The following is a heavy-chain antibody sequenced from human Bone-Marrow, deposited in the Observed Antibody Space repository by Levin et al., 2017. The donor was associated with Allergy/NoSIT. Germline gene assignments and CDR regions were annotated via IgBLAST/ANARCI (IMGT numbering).Heavy chain of an antibody. CDR3: AKLWGGGADQAFFDY. J-gene: IGHJ4*02. CDR2: ISISGAGT. D-gene: IGHD2-21*01. Sequence: GGSLRLSCAVSGITFSTCAMTWVRQAPGKGLEWVSTISISGAGTYYVDSVKGRFTISRDNSKNTLYLQMNSLRAEDTALYYCAKLWGGGADQAFFDYWGQGALVTVSS. CDR1: GITFSTCA. V-gene: IGHV3-23*01.